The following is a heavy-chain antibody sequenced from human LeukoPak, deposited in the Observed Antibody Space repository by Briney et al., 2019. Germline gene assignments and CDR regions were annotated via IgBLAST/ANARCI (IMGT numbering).Heavy chain of an antibody. J-gene: IGHJ4*02. CDR3: AKGTLTGTTWTAFDY. Sequence: GGSLRLSCAASGFTVGSNYMSWVRQAPGKGLEWVSVIYSGGSTYYADSVKGRFTISRDNSKNTLYLQMNSLRAEDTAVYYCAKGTLTGTTWTAFDYWGQGTLVTVSS. CDR2: IYSGGST. CDR1: GFTVGSNY. V-gene: IGHV3-53*01. D-gene: IGHD1-7*01.